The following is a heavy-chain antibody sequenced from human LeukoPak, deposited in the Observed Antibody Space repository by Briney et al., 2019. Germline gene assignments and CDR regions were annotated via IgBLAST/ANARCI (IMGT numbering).Heavy chain of an antibody. Sequence: GGSLRLSCAASGFTFSSYGMSWVRQAPGKGLEWVSAISATGGTTYYADSVKGRFTISRDNSKNTLYLQMNSLRAEDTAVYYCAKNPFMVRGVLGGGDYWGQGTLVTVSS. D-gene: IGHD3-10*01. V-gene: IGHV3-23*01. J-gene: IGHJ4*02. CDR3: AKNPFMVRGVLGGGDY. CDR2: ISATGGTT. CDR1: GFTFSSYG.